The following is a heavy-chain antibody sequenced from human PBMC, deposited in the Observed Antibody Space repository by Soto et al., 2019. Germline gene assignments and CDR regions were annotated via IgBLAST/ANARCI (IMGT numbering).Heavy chain of an antibody. D-gene: IGHD3-3*01. CDR3: ARNGSYYDFWSGYYFGGGMDV. V-gene: IGHV4-34*01. J-gene: IGHJ6*02. CDR1: GGSFSGYY. Sequence: QVQLQQWGAGLLKPSETLSLTCAVYGGSFSGYYWSWIRQPPGKGLEWIGEINHSGSTNYNPSLKSRVTISVDTSKNQFSLKLSSVIAADTAVYYCARNGSYYDFWSGYYFGGGMDVWGQGTTVTGSS. CDR2: INHSGST.